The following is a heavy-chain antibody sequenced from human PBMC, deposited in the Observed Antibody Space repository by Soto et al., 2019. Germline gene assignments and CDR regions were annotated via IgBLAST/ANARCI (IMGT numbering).Heavy chain of an antibody. D-gene: IGHD2-15*01. CDR2: IYYSGST. V-gene: IGHV4-59*01. J-gene: IGHJ4*02. CDR1: GGSISSYY. CDR3: ARIKCSGGSCYGLYYFDY. Sequence: PSETLSLTCTVSGGSISSYYWGWIRQPPGKGLEWIGYIYYSGSTNYNPSLKSRVTISVDTSKNQFSLKLSSVTAADTAVYYCARIKCSGGSCYGLYYFDYWGQGTLVTVSS.